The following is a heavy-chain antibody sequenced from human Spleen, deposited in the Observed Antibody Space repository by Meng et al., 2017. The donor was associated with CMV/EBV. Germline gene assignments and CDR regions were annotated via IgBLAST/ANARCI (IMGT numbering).Heavy chain of an antibody. CDR1: GFTFSSYE. V-gene: IGHV3-48*03. CDR2: IRSSGNTI. Sequence: GESLKISCAASGFTFSSYEMNWVRQAPGKGLEWISYIRSSGNTIYYADSVKGRFTISRDNAKNSLYLQMNSLRAEDMAVYYCGRGRYYDFWNGYPNWFDPWGQGTLVTVSS. CDR3: GRGRYYDFWNGYPNWFDP. D-gene: IGHD3-3*01. J-gene: IGHJ5*02.